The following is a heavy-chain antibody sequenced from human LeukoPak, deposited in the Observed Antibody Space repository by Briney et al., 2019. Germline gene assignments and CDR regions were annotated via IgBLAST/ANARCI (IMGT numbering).Heavy chain of an antibody. D-gene: IGHD4-17*01. Sequence: GESLKISCKGSGYSFSNYWIGWVRQMPGKGLEWMGIIYPGDSDTRYSPSFQGQVTISVDESINTAYLQWSSLEASDTAMYYCAIQYGRPFDHWGQGTLVTVSS. J-gene: IGHJ4*02. V-gene: IGHV5-51*01. CDR2: IYPGDSDT. CDR1: GYSFSNYW. CDR3: AIQYGRPFDH.